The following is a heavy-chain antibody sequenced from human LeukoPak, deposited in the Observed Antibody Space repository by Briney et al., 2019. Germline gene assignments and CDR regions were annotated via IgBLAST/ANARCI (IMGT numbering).Heavy chain of an antibody. Sequence: PGGSLRLSCAASGFTFSSYAVSWVRQAPGKGLEWVSAISGSGGTTYYADSVKGRFTISRDNFKNTLYLQMNSLRAEDTAVYYCAKGLWFGEINPDAFDIWGQGTMVTVSS. CDR3: AKGLWFGEINPDAFDI. CDR1: GFTFSSYA. J-gene: IGHJ3*02. D-gene: IGHD3-10*01. CDR2: ISGSGGTT. V-gene: IGHV3-23*01.